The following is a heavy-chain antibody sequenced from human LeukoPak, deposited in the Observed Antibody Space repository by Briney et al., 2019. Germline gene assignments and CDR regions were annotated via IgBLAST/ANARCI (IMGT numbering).Heavy chain of an antibody. V-gene: IGHV7-4-1*02. CDR1: GYTFTSYA. Sequence: ASVKVSCKASGYTFTSYAMNWVRQAPGQGLEWMGWINTNTGNPTYAQGFTGRFVFSLDTSVSTAYLQISSLKAEGTAAYYCARGDHYYDSSGYLKLVDYWGQGTLVTVSS. CDR2: INTNTGNP. CDR3: ARGDHYYDSSGYLKLVDY. J-gene: IGHJ4*02. D-gene: IGHD3-22*01.